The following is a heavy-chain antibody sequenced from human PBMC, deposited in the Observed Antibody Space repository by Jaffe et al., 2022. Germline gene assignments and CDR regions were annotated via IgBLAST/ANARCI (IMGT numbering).Heavy chain of an antibody. Sequence: QVQLQQWGAGLLKPSETLSLTCAVYGGSFSGYYWSWIRQPPGKGLEWIGEINHSGSTNYNPSLKSRVTISVDTSKNQFSLKLSSVTAADTAVYYCARGHTVGNVVVVAATQFLRYYMDVWGKGTTVTVSS. CDR3: ARGHTVGNVVVVAATQFLRYYMDV. CDR2: INHSGST. D-gene: IGHD2-15*01. CDR1: GGSFSGYY. V-gene: IGHV4-34*01. J-gene: IGHJ6*03.